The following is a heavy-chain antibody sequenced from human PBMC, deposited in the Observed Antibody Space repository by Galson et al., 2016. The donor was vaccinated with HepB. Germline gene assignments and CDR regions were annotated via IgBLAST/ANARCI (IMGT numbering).Heavy chain of an antibody. CDR2: INYI. CDR1: GFPLSSYT. Sequence: SLRLSCAASGFPLSSYTMNWVRQAPGKGLEWVSSINYIYYADSVKGRFTISRDNAKNSLYLQMSNLRAEDTAVYYCARSPAYGDYLPWYFDLWGRGTLVTVSS. CDR3: ARSPAYGDYLPWYFDL. V-gene: IGHV3-21*01. J-gene: IGHJ2*01. D-gene: IGHD4-17*01.